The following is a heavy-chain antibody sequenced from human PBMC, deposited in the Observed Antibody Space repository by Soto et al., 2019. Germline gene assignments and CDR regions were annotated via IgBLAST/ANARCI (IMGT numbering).Heavy chain of an antibody. CDR2: ISGSGGRT. Sequence: GGSLRLSCVASGFPFSSYAMGWVRQTPGKGLEWVSGISGSGGRTYYADSVKGRFTISRDNSNNTLSLQMHILRVEDTAVYFCAKGGYYSLFDIWGQGTMVTVSS. J-gene: IGHJ3*02. CDR3: AKGGYYSLFDI. D-gene: IGHD3-16*01. V-gene: IGHV3-23*01. CDR1: GFPFSSYA.